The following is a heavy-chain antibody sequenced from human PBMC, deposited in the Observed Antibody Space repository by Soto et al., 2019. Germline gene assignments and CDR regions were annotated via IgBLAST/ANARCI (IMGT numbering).Heavy chain of an antibody. V-gene: IGHV4-59*01. D-gene: IGHD3-22*01. CDR3: AMAYYDSSGYIDY. CDR2: IYYSGST. Sequence: SETLSLTCTVSGGSISSYYWSWIRQPPGKGLEWIGYIYYSGSTNYNPSLKSRVTISVDTSKNQFSLKLSSVTAADTAVYYCAMAYYDSSGYIDYWGQGTLVTVSS. J-gene: IGHJ4*02. CDR1: GGSISSYY.